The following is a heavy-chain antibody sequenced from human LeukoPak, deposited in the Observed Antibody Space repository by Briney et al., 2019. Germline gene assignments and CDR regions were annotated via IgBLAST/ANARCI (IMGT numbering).Heavy chain of an antibody. J-gene: IGHJ4*02. CDR2: ISGSGGST. CDR3: ARGWESGYAM. D-gene: IGHD5-12*01. Sequence: PGGSLRLSCAASGFTFSSYAMTWVRQAPGKGLEWVSGISGSGGSTFYADSVKGRFTISRDNSKNTLYLQMDSLRAEDTAVYYCARGWESGYAMWGQGTLVIVSS. V-gene: IGHV3-23*01. CDR1: GFTFSSYA.